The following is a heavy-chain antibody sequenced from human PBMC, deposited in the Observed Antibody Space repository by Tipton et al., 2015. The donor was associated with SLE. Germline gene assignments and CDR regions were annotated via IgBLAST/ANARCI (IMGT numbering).Heavy chain of an antibody. CDR2: IKQDGSEK. V-gene: IGHV3-7*01. CDR1: GFTFSSYW. J-gene: IGHJ6*02. Sequence: SLRLSCAASGFTFSSYWMSWVRQAPGKGLEWVANIKQDGSEKYYVDSVKGRFTISRDNAKNSLYLQMNSLRAEDTAVYYCARFPTIFGVVTPGDYYYGMDVWGQGTTVTVSS. CDR3: ARFPTIFGVVTPGDYYYGMDV. D-gene: IGHD3-3*01.